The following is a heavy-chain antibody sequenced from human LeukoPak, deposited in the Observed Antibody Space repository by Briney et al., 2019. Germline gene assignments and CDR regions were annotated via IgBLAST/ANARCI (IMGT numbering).Heavy chain of an antibody. D-gene: IGHD1-26*01. CDR3: ARRPWVGAADY. CDR1: GGSISSYY. Sequence: PSETLSLTCTVSGGSISSYYWSWIRQPPGKGLEWIGYIYYSGSTNYNPSLKSRVTISVDTSKNQFSLKLSSVTAADTAVYFCARRPWVGAADYWGQGTLVTVSS. V-gene: IGHV4-59*12. CDR2: IYYSGST. J-gene: IGHJ4*02.